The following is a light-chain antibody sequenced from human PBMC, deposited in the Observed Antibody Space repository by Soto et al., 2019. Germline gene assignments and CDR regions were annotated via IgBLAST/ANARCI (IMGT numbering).Light chain of an antibody. J-gene: IGKJ1*01. Sequence: EIVLTQSPATLSLSPGERATLSCRASQSLSTYLAWYQQKPGQAPRLLIYDASNRATGIPARFSGSGSGTDFTLTISSLEPEDFAVYYCQQRRNWGRTFGQGTKVEIK. CDR2: DAS. V-gene: IGKV3-11*01. CDR1: QSLSTY. CDR3: QQRRNWGRT.